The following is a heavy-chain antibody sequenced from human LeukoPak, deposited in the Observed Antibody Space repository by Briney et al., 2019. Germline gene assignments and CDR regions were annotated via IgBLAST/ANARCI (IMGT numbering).Heavy chain of an antibody. J-gene: IGHJ4*02. CDR3: ARIQADYDYVWGSYRPYFDY. D-gene: IGHD3-16*02. CDR2: IYPGDSDT. Sequence: GESLKISCKGSGYSFTSYWIAWVRQMPGKGLEWMGIIYPGDSDTRYSPSFQGQVTISADKSISTAYLQWSSLKASDTAMYYCARIQADYDYVWGSYRPYFDYWGQGTLVTVSS. CDR1: GYSFTSYW. V-gene: IGHV5-51*01.